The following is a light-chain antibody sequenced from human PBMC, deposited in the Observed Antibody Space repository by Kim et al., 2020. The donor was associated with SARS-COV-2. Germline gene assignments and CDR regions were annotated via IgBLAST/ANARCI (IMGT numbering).Light chain of an antibody. Sequence: QSALTQPRSLSGSPGQSVTISCTGTSSDVGGYSYVSWYQQHPGEAPKLMIYYVNERPSGVPDRFSGSKSGNTASLTISGLQTEDEADYFCCSYAGSYTLVFGGGTQLTVL. CDR3: CSYAGSYTLV. CDR2: YVN. V-gene: IGLV2-11*01. J-gene: IGLJ3*02. CDR1: SSDVGGYSY.